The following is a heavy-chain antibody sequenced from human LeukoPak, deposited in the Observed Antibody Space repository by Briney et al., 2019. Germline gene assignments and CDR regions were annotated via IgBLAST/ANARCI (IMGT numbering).Heavy chain of an antibody. Sequence: SETLSLTCTVSGGSISTYYWSWIRQPAEKGLEWIGRIYTSGSTNYNPSLKSRVTISVDTSKNQFSLKLTSVTAADTAVYYCARDRRDTAMTRAFDIWGQGTMVTVSS. CDR3: ARDRRDTAMTRAFDI. CDR2: IYTSGST. V-gene: IGHV4-4*07. J-gene: IGHJ3*02. D-gene: IGHD5-18*01. CDR1: GGSISTYY.